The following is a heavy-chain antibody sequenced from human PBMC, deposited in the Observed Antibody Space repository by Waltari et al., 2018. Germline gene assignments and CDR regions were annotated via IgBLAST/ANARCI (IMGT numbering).Heavy chain of an antibody. CDR2: ISYGGSVK. V-gene: IGHV3-30*04. CDR3: ARDPSAAAGGRAAAGRFDY. D-gene: IGHD6-13*01. J-gene: IGHJ4*02. Sequence: QVQLVESGGGVVQPGRSLRLSCAASGFSFSSFAMHWVRQAPGKGLEWVTVISYGGSVKYYADSGKGRFTISRDNSKNTLYLQINSLRTEDTAVYFCARDPSAAAGGRAAAGRFDYWGQGTLVTVSS. CDR1: GFSFSSFA.